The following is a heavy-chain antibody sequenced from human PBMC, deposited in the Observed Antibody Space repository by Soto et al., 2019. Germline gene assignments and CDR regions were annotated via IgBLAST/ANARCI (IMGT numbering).Heavy chain of an antibody. J-gene: IGHJ4*02. CDR3: GSGYYGKGFDY. D-gene: IGHD3-22*01. V-gene: IGHV1-69*13. CDR2: IIPIFGTA. CDR1: GGTFSSYA. Sequence: SVKVSCKASGGTFSSYAISWVRQAPGQGLEWMGGIIPIFGTANYAQKFQGRVTITADESTSTAYMELSSLRSEDTAVYYCGSGYYGKGFDYWGQGTLVTVSS.